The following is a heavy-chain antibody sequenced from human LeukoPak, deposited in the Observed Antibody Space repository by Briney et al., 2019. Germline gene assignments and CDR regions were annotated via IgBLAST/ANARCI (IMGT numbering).Heavy chain of an antibody. J-gene: IGHJ6*03. CDR3: ASAGHGSGSYYYYYYMDV. V-gene: IGHV1-46*01. CDR1: GYTFTSYY. Sequence: ASVKVSCKASGYTFTSYYMHWVRQAPGQGLEWMGIINPSGGSTTYAQKFQGRVTITADESTSTAYMELSSLRSEDTAVYYCASAGHGSGSYYYYYYMDVWGKGTTVTVSS. CDR2: INPSGGST. D-gene: IGHD3-10*01.